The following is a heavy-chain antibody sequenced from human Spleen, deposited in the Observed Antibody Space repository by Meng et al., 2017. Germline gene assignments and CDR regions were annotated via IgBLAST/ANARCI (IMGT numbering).Heavy chain of an antibody. CDR2: IGTKPKSYAA. V-gene: IGHV3-73*01. CDR3: AKDPLQAEWELLGAFDI. Sequence: GESLKISCAVSGVSFSDSDIHWVRQASGKGLEWVGRIGTKPKSYAAAYAASVRGRFTISRDNFKNTLYLQMNSLRAEDTAVYYCAKDPLQAEWELLGAFDIWGQGTMVTVSS. CDR1: GVSFSDSD. J-gene: IGHJ3*02. D-gene: IGHD1-26*01.